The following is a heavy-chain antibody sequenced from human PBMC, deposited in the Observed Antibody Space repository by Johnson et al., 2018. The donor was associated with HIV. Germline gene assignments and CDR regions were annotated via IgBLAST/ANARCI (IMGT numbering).Heavy chain of an antibody. J-gene: IGHJ3*02. D-gene: IGHD1-26*01. Sequence: VQLVESGGGLVQPGGSLRLSCAASGFTFSSDDMSWVRQAPGKGLECVSAICGSGGCTYYADVVEGRITISRDNSKNTLYLQMNSLRAEDTALYYCAREAEVGATMNAFDIWGQGTMVTVSS. CDR1: GFTFSSDD. CDR3: AREAEVGATMNAFDI. CDR2: ICGSGGCT. V-gene: IGHV3-23*04.